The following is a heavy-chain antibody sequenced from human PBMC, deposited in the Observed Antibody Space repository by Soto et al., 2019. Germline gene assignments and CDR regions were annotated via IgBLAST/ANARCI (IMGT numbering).Heavy chain of an antibody. CDR3: VRDGLDYYDTERLYFDN. J-gene: IGHJ4*02. Sequence: EVQLVESGGGPVRPGGSLKLSCAASGFNFITYSLSWVRQAPGKGLEWVASISSSAVYIDYADSVKGRFTISRDNAHNTLYLQMNSLRAEDTATYHCVRDGLDYYDTERLYFDNWGQGTLVTVSS. CDR2: ISSSAVYI. D-gene: IGHD3-22*01. CDR1: GFNFITYS. V-gene: IGHV3-21*01.